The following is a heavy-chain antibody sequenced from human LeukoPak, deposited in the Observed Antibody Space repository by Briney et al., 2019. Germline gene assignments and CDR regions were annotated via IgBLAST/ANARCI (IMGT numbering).Heavy chain of an antibody. CDR3: ARDSQAAGADY. CDR1: GGSFSGYY. D-gene: IGHD6-13*01. V-gene: IGHV4-34*01. J-gene: IGHJ4*02. Sequence: PSETLSLTCAVYGGSFSGYYWSWIRQPPGEGLEWIGEINHSGSTNYNPSLKSRVTISVDTSKNQFSLKLSSVTAADTAVYYCARDSQAAGADYWGQGTLVTVSS. CDR2: INHSGST.